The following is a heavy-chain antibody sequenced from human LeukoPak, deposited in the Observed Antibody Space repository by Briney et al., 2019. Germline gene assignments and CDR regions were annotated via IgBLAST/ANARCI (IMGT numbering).Heavy chain of an antibody. D-gene: IGHD3-10*01. CDR1: GFTFSSYW. CDR3: ASSMVRPYYFDY. CDR2: IRQDGSEK. J-gene: IGHJ4*02. Sequence: GGSLRLSCAASGFTFSSYWMSWVRQAPGKGLEWVANIRQDGSEKYYVDSVKGRFTISRDNAKNSLYLQMNSLRAEDTAVYYCASSMVRPYYFDYWGQGTLVTVSS. V-gene: IGHV3-7*01.